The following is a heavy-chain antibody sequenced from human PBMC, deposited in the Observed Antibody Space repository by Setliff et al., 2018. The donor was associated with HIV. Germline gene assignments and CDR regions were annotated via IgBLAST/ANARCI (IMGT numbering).Heavy chain of an antibody. CDR3: ARDSGTVGADDY. Sequence: GGSLRLSCAASGFTLSRYAMTWVRQAPGEGLEWVAYISAGSSLIYYVESVKGRFTITRDNAKNSLYLQMNTLRTEDTAFYYCARDSGTVGADDYWGQGTLVTVSS. V-gene: IGHV3-48*01. CDR2: ISAGSSLI. D-gene: IGHD1-26*01. J-gene: IGHJ4*02. CDR1: GFTLSRYA.